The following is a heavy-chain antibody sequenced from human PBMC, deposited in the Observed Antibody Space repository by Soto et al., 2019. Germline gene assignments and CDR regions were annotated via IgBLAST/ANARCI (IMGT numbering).Heavy chain of an antibody. CDR1: GGSISSYY. D-gene: IGHD5-12*01. CDR3: ARGGGYSGYAGLDV. V-gene: IGHV4-59*01. Sequence: QVQLQESGPGLVKPSETLSLTCTVSGGSISSYYWSWIRQPPGKGLEWIGYIYYSGSTNYNPSLKSRVTISVDTSKNQFSLKLSSVTAADTAVYYCARGGGYSGYAGLDVWGQGPTVTVSS. CDR2: IYYSGST. J-gene: IGHJ6*02.